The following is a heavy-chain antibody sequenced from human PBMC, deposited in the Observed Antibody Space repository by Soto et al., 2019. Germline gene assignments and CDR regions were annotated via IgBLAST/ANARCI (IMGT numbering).Heavy chain of an antibody. D-gene: IGHD2-15*01. J-gene: IGHJ4*02. CDR2: IYWDDDK. CDR3: AHRPSYCSGGSCYSGFGY. Sequence: QITLKESGPTLVKPTQTLTLTCTFSGFSLSTSGVGVGWIRQPPGKALEWLALIYWDDDKRYSPSLKSRLTITKDTSKNQVVLTMTNMDPVDTATYYSAHRPSYCSGGSCYSGFGYWGQGTLVTVSS. V-gene: IGHV2-5*02. CDR1: GFSLSTSGVG.